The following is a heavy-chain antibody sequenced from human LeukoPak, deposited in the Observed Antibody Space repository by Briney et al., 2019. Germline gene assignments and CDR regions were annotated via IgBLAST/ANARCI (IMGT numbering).Heavy chain of an antibody. V-gene: IGHV5-51*01. Sequence: GESLKISCKGSGYSFTSYWIGWVRQMPGKGLEWMGIIYPGDSDTRYSPSFQGQVTISADKSIITAYLQWSSLKASDTAMYYCARRDSSGYPYYYYYNMDVWGQGTTVTVSS. J-gene: IGHJ6*02. CDR3: ARRDSSGYPYYYYYNMDV. CDR1: GYSFTSYW. CDR2: IYPGDSDT. D-gene: IGHD3-22*01.